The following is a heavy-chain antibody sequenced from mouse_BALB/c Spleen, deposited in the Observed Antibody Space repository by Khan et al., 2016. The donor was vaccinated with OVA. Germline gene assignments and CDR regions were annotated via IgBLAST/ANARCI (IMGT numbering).Heavy chain of an antibody. CDR3: AGLEDI. Sequence: QVQLKESGPGLVAPSQSLSITCTVSGFSLTSYGVHWVRQPPGKGLEWLGVIWAGGSTTYNSALMSRLIICNDNSKSQVFLKMNNLQPNDTAMYYCAGLEDIWGQGTTLTVAS. V-gene: IGHV2-9*02. CDR1: GFSLTSYG. D-gene: IGHD1-3*01. CDR2: IWAGGST. J-gene: IGHJ2*01.